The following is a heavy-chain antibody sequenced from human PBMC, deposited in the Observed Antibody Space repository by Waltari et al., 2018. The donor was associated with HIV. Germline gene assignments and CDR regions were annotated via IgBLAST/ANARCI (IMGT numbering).Heavy chain of an antibody. CDR2: KNPDGSEK. CDR1: GFTLSVYW. V-gene: IGHV3-7*01. J-gene: IGHJ4*02. Sequence: VQLMESGGGLVQPGGSLRLSCTASGFTLSVYWMTWVRQTPGKGLEWVANKNPDGSEKNFLESIKGRFTISRDNAKNSLYLQMSSLSVDDSGIYYCTKGTTADYWGQGALVTVS. D-gene: IGHD1-1*01. CDR3: TKGTTADY.